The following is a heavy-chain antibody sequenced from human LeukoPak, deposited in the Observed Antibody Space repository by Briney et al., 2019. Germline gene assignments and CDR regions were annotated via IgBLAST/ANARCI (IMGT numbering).Heavy chain of an antibody. V-gene: IGHV3-72*01. Sequence: GGSLRLSRAASGFTLSDHFMDWVRQAPGKGLEWVGRSRNKVNSYATEYAASVKGRFTISRDDSNNSLYLQMNSLKTEDTAVYFCVAMIRGVGYWGQGTLVTVSS. CDR3: VAMIRGVGY. CDR2: SRNKVNSYAT. D-gene: IGHD3-10*01. CDR1: GFTLSDHF. J-gene: IGHJ4*02.